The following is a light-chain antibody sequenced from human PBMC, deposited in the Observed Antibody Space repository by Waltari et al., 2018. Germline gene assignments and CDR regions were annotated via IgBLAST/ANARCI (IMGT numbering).Light chain of an antibody. J-gene: IGLJ2*01. CDR1: STVGSYTF. Sequence: QSALTQPASVSGSPGQSITISCTGSSTVGSYTFLPWYQHHPGKAPKVIICEDTERPSGVSNRFSASKSGETASLTISGLQAEDEADYYCCSYSRTSVIFGGGTKVTVL. CDR3: CSYSRTSVI. V-gene: IGLV2-23*01. CDR2: EDT.